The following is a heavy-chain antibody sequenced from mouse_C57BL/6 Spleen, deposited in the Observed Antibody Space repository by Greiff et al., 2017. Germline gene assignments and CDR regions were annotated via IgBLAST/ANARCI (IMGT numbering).Heavy chain of an antibody. V-gene: IGHV1-61*01. CDR2: IYPSDSET. D-gene: IGHD1-1*01. CDR1: GYTFTSYW. Sequence: QVQLKQPGAELVRPGSSVKLSCKASGYTFTSYWMDWVKQRPGQGLEWIGNIYPSDSETHYNQKFKDKATLTVDKSSSTAYMQLSSLTSEDSAVYYCARAYYYGSSYDRYFDVWGTGTTVTVSS. J-gene: IGHJ1*03. CDR3: ARAYYYGSSYDRYFDV.